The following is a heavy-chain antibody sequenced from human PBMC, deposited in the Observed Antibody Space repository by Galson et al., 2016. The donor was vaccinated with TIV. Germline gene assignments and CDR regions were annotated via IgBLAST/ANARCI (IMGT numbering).Heavy chain of an antibody. V-gene: IGHV3-30*02. CDR1: GFTFSASG. D-gene: IGHD3-3*01. CDR2: VHYDGSVT. J-gene: IGHJ4*02. Sequence: SLRLSCAASGFTFSASGLHWIRQAPGKGLGWVAFVHYDGSVTYYSDSVKGRFTVSRDNSKSTLFLQMNRLRLEDTGVYYCPKFDFWSAWPPSDSDYWGQGILVTVSS. CDR3: PKFDFWSAWPPSDSDY.